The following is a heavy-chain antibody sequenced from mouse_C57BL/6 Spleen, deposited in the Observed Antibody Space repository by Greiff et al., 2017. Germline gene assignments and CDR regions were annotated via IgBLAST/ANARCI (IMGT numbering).Heavy chain of an antibody. CDR3: ARGGLLGFAY. CDR1: GYTFTDYY. V-gene: IGHV1-26*01. D-gene: IGHD3-1*01. J-gene: IGHJ3*01. Sequence: EVQLQQSGPELVKPGASVKISCKASGYTFTDYYMNWVKQSHGKSLEWIGDINPNNGGTSYNQKFKGKATLTVDKSSSTAYMELRSLTSEDSAFYYCARGGLLGFAYWGQGTLVTVSA. CDR2: INPNNGGT.